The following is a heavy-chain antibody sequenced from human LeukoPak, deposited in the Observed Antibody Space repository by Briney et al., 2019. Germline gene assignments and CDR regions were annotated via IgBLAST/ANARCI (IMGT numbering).Heavy chain of an antibody. CDR2: IYYSGST. J-gene: IGHJ3*02. Sequence: SETLSLTCTVSGGSISSSSYYCGWIRQPPGKGLEWIGYIYYSGSTNYNPSLKSRVTISVDTSKNQFSLKLSSVTAADTAVYYCARGTVGARPRDAFDIWGQGTMVTVSS. CDR1: GGSISSSSYY. V-gene: IGHV4-61*05. CDR3: ARGTVGARPRDAFDI. D-gene: IGHD1-26*01.